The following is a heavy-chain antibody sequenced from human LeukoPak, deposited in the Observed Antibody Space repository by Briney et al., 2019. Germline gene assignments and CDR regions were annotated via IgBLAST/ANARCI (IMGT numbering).Heavy chain of an antibody. Sequence: SETLSLTCTVSGGSITSYYWSWVRQPPGKGLEWIGYIYYSGSTYYNPSLKSRVTISVDTSKNQFSLKLSSVTAADTAVYYCASWPPLWFGELYFDYWGQGTLVTVSS. CDR2: IYYSGST. D-gene: IGHD3-10*01. CDR1: GGSITSYY. CDR3: ASWPPLWFGELYFDY. J-gene: IGHJ4*02. V-gene: IGHV4-59*06.